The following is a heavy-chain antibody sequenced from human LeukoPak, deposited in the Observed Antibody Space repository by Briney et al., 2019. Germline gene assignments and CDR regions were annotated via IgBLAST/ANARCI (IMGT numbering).Heavy chain of an antibody. D-gene: IGHD3-3*01. CDR3: ARGFWSGWYYYYYMDV. CDR1: GYTFTSYD. J-gene: IGHJ6*03. V-gene: IGHV1-8*03. Sequence: ASVKVSCKASGYTFTSYDINWVRQATGQGLECMGWMNPNSGNTGYAQKFQGRVTITRNTSISTAYMELSSLRSEGTAVYYCARGFWSGWYYYYYMDVWGKGTTVTVSS. CDR2: MNPNSGNT.